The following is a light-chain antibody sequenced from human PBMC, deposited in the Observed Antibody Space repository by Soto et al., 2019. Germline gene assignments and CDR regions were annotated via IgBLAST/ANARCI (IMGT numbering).Light chain of an antibody. J-gene: IGLJ1*01. Sequence: QSVLTQPASVSGSPGQSITISCTGTSSDVGGYNYVSWYQQHPGKAPKLMIYDVRNRPSGVSNRFSGSKSVNTASLTISGLQAEDEADYYCSSYTTISIYVFGTGTKLTVL. CDR3: SSYTTISIYV. V-gene: IGLV2-14*01. CDR2: DVR. CDR1: SSDVGGYNY.